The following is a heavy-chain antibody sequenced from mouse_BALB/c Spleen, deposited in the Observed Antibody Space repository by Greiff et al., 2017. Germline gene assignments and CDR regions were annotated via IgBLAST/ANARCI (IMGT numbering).Heavy chain of an antibody. CDR1: GYSFTSYD. Sequence: VQLQQSGAELVKPGASVKLSCKASGYSFTSYDMNWVRQRPEQGLEWIGWIVPCDGSTKYNEKFKGKATLTTDKSSSTAYMQLSRLTSEDSAVYFCAYCDFDYWGQGTTLTVSS. CDR3: AYCDFDY. V-gene: IGHV1-85*01. CDR2: IVPCDGST. J-gene: IGHJ2*01.